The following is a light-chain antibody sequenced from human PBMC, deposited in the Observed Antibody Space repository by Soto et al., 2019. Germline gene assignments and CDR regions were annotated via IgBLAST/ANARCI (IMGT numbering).Light chain of an antibody. Sequence: EIVLTQSPGTLSLSPGERATLSCRASQSVSSSYLAWYQQKPGQAPRLLIYGASSRATGIPDRFSGSGSGTDFTLTISRLEPEDFAGYYWQQYGSSPTTFGQGTKVEIK. CDR3: QQYGSSPTT. CDR2: GAS. J-gene: IGKJ1*01. V-gene: IGKV3-20*01. CDR1: QSVSSSY.